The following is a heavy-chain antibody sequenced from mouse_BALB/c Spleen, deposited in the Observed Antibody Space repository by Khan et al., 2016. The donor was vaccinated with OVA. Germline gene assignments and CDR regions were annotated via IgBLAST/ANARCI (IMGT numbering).Heavy chain of an antibody. CDR2: INPSNGYT. V-gene: IGHV1-4*01. J-gene: IGHJ3*01. D-gene: IGHD2-14*01. CDR1: GYTFTTYT. Sequence: QVQLKQSGAELARPGASVKMSCKASGYTFTTYTMHWVKQRPGQGLEWIGYINPSNGYTNYNQKFKDKSTLSADKSSSTAYMQLSSLTSDYSAVYYCGREVAYYRSDGWFSYWGQGTLVTVSA. CDR3: GREVAYYRSDGWFSY.